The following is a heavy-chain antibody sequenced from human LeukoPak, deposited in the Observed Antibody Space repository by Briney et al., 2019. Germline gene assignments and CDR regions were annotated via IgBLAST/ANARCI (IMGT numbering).Heavy chain of an antibody. V-gene: IGHV4-31*03. J-gene: IGHJ6*02. Sequence: SQTLSLTCTVSGGSISSGGYYWSWIRQHPGKGLEWIGYIYYSGSTYYNPSLKSRVTISVDTSKNQFSLKLSSVTAADTAVYYCARDRGYYDSSGYYYIVGYYYYYGMDVWGQGTTVTVSS. CDR1: GGSISSGGYY. CDR2: IYYSGST. D-gene: IGHD3-22*01. CDR3: ARDRGYYDSSGYYYIVGYYYYYGMDV.